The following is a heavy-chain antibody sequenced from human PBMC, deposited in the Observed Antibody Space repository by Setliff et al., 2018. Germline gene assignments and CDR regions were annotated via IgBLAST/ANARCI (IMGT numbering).Heavy chain of an antibody. J-gene: IGHJ6*02. CDR2: VHASGST. CDR1: GGSISRFH. V-gene: IGHV4-4*07. Sequence: SETLSLTCTVSGGSISRFHWTWIRQPAGKGLEWIGRVHASGSTNYNPSLKSRVTLSVDTSKNQFSLTLNAVTAADTAVYFCARDTGSEEGPPPLVVLTANGLDVWGQGTTVTVSS. D-gene: IGHD2-21*02. CDR3: ARDTGSEEGPPPLVVLTANGLDV.